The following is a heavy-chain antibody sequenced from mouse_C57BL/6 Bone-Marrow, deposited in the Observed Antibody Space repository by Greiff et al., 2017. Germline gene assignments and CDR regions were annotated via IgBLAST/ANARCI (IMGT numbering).Heavy chain of an antibody. V-gene: IGHV1-69*01. D-gene: IGHD3-2*02. CDR1: GYTFTSYW. Sequence: VQLQQPGAELVMPGASVKLSCKASGYTFTSYWMHWVKQRPGQGLEWIGEIDPSDSYTNYNQKFKGKSTLTVDKSSSTAYMQLSSLTSEDSAVYYCANDVSSRYYDMDYWGQGTSVTVSS. J-gene: IGHJ4*01. CDR3: ANDVSSRYYDMDY. CDR2: IDPSDSYT.